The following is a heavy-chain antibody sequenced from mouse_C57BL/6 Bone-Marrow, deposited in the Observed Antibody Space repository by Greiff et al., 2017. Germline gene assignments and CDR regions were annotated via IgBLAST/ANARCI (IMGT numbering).Heavy chain of an antibody. Sequence: DVKLVASGGGLVKPGGSLKLSCAASGFTFSSYAMSWVRQTPEKRLEWVATISGGGSYTYYPDNVKGRFTISRDNAKNNLYLQMSHLKSEDTAMYYCARDRPFITTVVAPFAYWGQGTLVTVSA. J-gene: IGHJ3*01. CDR2: ISGGGSYT. CDR1: GFTFSSYA. V-gene: IGHV5-4*01. CDR3: ARDRPFITTVVAPFAY. D-gene: IGHD1-1*01.